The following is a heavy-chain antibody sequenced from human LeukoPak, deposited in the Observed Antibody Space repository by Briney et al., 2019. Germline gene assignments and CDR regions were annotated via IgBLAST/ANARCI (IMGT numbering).Heavy chain of an antibody. CDR2: INHSGST. V-gene: IGHV4-34*01. CDR3: ARAFKEYQLLSSYYYYGMDV. J-gene: IGHJ6*02. CDR1: GGSFSGYY. Sequence: SETLSLTCAVYGGSFSGYYWSWIRQPPGKGLEWIGEINHSGSTNYNPSLKSRVTISVDTSKNQFSLKLSSVTAADTAVYYCARAFKEYQLLSSYYYYGMDVWCQGTTVTVSS. D-gene: IGHD2-2*01.